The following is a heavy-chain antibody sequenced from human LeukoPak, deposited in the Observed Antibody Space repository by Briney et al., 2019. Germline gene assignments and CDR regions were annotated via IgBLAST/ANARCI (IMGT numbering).Heavy chain of an antibody. V-gene: IGHV3-7*03. CDR1: GFTFSSYW. D-gene: IGHD3-9*01. CDR2: IKQDGSEK. CDR3: ARALAQGGSFDLYYFDS. Sequence: GGSLRLSCAASGFTFSSYWMSWVRQAPGKGLEWVANIKQDGSEKYYVDSVKGRFTISRDNAKNSLYLQMNSLRAEDTAVYYCARALAQGGSFDLYYFDSWGQGSLVTVSS. J-gene: IGHJ4*02.